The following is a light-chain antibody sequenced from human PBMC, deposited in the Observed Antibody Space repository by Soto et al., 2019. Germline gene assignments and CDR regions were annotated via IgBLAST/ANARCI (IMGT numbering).Light chain of an antibody. Sequence: QPVLTQSPSASASLGASVKFTCTLSSGHSSYAIAWHQQQPEKGPRYLMKLNSDGSHSKGDGIPDRFSGSSSGAERYLTIASLQSEDEADYYCQTWGSGIRVVFGGGTMVTVL. CDR2: LNSDGSH. CDR3: QTWGSGIRVV. J-gene: IGLJ2*01. CDR1: SGHSSYA. V-gene: IGLV4-69*01.